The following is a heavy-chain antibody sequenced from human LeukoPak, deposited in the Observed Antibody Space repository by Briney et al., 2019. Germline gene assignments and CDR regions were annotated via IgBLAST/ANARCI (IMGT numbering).Heavy chain of an antibody. CDR3: AKDPVSAEWPPNIAPAANWFDP. Sequence: PGGSLRLSRAASGFTFSTYAMSCVRQAPGKGLEWVSAISGSGGSTYYARSVKGRFTNSRDNSQHTLYLPMTSLRADDTAVYYCAKDPVSAEWPPNIAPAANWFDPWGQGTLVTVSS. CDR1: GFTFSTYA. V-gene: IGHV3-23*01. D-gene: IGHD6-13*01. J-gene: IGHJ5*02. CDR2: ISGSGGST.